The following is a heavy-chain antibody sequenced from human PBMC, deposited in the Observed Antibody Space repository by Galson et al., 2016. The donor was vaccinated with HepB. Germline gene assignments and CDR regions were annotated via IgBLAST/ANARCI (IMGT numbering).Heavy chain of an antibody. D-gene: IGHD3-16*01. V-gene: IGHV3-33*01. CDR1: GITYSSHG. CDR3: AGLDDRGHWGYFDY. Sequence: SLRLSCAASGITYSSHGMHWVRQAPGKGLEWVAVIWFDGSEKYYAETVKGRFTISRDNSKKTLYLQMNGLRVEDTAVYYCAGLDDRGHWGYFDYWGQGTLVTVSS. J-gene: IGHJ4*02. CDR2: IWFDGSEK.